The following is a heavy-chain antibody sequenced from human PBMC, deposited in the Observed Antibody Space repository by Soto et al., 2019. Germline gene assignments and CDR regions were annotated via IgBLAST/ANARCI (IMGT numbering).Heavy chain of an antibody. CDR1: GFTFSSYG. CDR3: ARDSQLYYDFWSGYYEVPYGMDV. D-gene: IGHD3-3*01. Sequence: GGSLRLSCAASGFTFSSYGMHWVRQAPGKGLEWVAVIWYDGSNKYYADSVKGRFTISRDNSKNTLYLQMNSLRAEDTAVYYCARDSQLYYDFWSGYYEVPYGMDVWGQGTTVTVSS. CDR2: IWYDGSNK. V-gene: IGHV3-33*01. J-gene: IGHJ6*02.